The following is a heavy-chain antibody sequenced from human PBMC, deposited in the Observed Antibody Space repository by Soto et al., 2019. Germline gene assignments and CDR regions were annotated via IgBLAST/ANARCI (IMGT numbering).Heavy chain of an antibody. Sequence: GGSLRLSCVASGFTFSSYWMHWVRQAPGKGLVWVSRINSDGSSTSYADSVKGRFTISRDNAKNTLYLQMNSLRAEDTAVYYCARDRYYDFWSGLYYYYGMDVWGQGTTVTVSS. CDR2: INSDGSST. CDR1: GFTFSSYW. D-gene: IGHD3-3*01. V-gene: IGHV3-74*01. CDR3: ARDRYYDFWSGLYYYYGMDV. J-gene: IGHJ6*02.